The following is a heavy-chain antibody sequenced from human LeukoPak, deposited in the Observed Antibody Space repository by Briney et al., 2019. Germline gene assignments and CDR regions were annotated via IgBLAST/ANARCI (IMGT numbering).Heavy chain of an antibody. CDR1: GFTFSSYA. CDR3: ARDYSSSWYRGVQAFDI. D-gene: IGHD6-13*01. V-gene: IGHV3-30-3*01. Sequence: GGSLRLSCAASGFTFSSYAMHWVRQAPGKGLEWVAVISYDGSNKYYADSVKGRFTISRDNSKNTLYLQMNSLRAEDTAVYYCARDYSSSWYRGVQAFDIWGQGTLVTVSS. J-gene: IGHJ3*02. CDR2: ISYDGSNK.